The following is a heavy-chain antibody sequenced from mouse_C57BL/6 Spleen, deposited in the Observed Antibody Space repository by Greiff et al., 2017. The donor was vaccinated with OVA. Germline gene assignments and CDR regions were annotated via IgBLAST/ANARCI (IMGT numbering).Heavy chain of an antibody. J-gene: IGHJ2*01. V-gene: IGHV1-59*01. Sequence: QLQQPGAELVRPGTSVKLSCKASGYTFTSYWMHWVKQRPGQGLEWIGVIDPSDSYTNYNQKFKGKATLTVDTSSSTAYMQLSSLTSEDSAVYYCARSHYSNYGDYWGQGTTLTVSS. CDR2: IDPSDSYT. CDR3: ARSHYSNYGDY. D-gene: IGHD2-5*01. CDR1: GYTFTSYW.